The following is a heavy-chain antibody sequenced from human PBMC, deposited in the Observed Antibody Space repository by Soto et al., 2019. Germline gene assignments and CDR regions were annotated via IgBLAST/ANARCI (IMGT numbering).Heavy chain of an antibody. CDR1: GGSISSGGYY. CDR3: ARVEDTMVRGADNWFDP. J-gene: IGHJ5*02. D-gene: IGHD3-10*01. CDR2: IYYSGST. Sequence: QVQLQESGPGLVKPSQTLSLTCTVSGGSISSGGYYWSWIRQHPGMGLEWIGYIYYSGSTYYNPSLKSRVTISVDTSKNQFSLKLSSVTAADTAVYYCARVEDTMVRGADNWFDPWGQGTLVTVSS. V-gene: IGHV4-31*03.